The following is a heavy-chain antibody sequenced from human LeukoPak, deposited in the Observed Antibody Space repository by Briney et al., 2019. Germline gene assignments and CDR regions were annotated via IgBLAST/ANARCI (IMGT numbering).Heavy chain of an antibody. J-gene: IGHJ4*02. CDR3: ARVGVPGSFDY. CDR1: GGSISSYY. D-gene: IGHD3-3*01. Sequence: PSETLSLTCSVSGGSISSYYWSWIRQPPGKGLEWIGYIYYSGNTNNNPSLRSRVTISLDTSKNHFSLRLSSVTAADTAVYYCARVGVPGSFDYWGQGTLVTVSS. CDR2: IYYSGNT. V-gene: IGHV4-59*01.